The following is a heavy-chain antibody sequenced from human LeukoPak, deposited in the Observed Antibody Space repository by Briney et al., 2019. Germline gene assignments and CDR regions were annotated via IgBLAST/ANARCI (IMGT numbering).Heavy chain of an antibody. V-gene: IGHV5-51*01. Sequence: GESLKISCKGSGYSFTSYWIGWVRQMPGKGLEWMGIIYPGDSDTRYGPSFQGQVTISADKSISTAYLQWSSLKASDTAMYYCARNYQARYSGPDYWGQGTLVTVSS. CDR3: ARNYQARYSGPDY. D-gene: IGHD5-12*01. CDR2: IYPGDSDT. J-gene: IGHJ4*02. CDR1: GYSFTSYW.